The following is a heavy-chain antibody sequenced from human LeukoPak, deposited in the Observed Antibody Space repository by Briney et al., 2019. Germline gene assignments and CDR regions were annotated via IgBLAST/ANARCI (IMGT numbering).Heavy chain of an antibody. CDR1: GYTFTSYY. CDR2: INPSGGST. V-gene: IGHV1-46*01. Sequence: GASVKVSCKASGYTFTSYYLHWVRQAPGQGLEWMGIINPSGGSTSYAQKFQGRVTMTRDMSTSTVYMELSSLRSEDTAVYYCARGRGVYGARLVDWFDPWGQGTLVTVSS. CDR3: ARGRGVYGARLVDWFDP. D-gene: IGHD6-6*01. J-gene: IGHJ5*02.